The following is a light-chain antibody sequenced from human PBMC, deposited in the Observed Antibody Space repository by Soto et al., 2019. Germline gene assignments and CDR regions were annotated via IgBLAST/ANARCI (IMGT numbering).Light chain of an antibody. J-gene: IGKJ5*01. Sequence: DIQLTQSPSSLSASVGDRVTITCRASQSISSYLNWYQQKPGKAPKLLIYSTSNLQSGVPSGFSGSGSGTNFFLTISNLQPEDFATYYCQQSFSVPPTFGQGTRLEIK. CDR1: QSISSY. CDR2: STS. V-gene: IGKV1-39*01. CDR3: QQSFSVPPT.